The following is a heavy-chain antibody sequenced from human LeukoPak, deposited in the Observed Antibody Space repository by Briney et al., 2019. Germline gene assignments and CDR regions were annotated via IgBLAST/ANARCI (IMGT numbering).Heavy chain of an antibody. Sequence: GGSLRLSCATSGFTFSGYGMHWVRQAPGKGLEWVTVIWSDGSNKYYADSVKGRFTISRDNSKNTLYLQMYSLRAEDTAVYYCARGYYAGRGHHFEYWGQGTLVTVSS. CDR2: IWSDGSNK. CDR1: GFTFSGYG. J-gene: IGHJ4*02. V-gene: IGHV3-33*01. CDR3: ARGYYAGRGHHFEY. D-gene: IGHD3-22*01.